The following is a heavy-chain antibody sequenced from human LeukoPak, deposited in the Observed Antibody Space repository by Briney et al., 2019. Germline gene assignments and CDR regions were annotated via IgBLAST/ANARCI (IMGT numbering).Heavy chain of an antibody. V-gene: IGHV1-18*01. D-gene: IGHD3-16*02. CDR1: GYTFTSYG. CDR2: ISAYNGNT. Sequence: ASVKVSCKASGYTFTSYGISWVRQAPGQGLEWMGWISAYNGNTNYAQKLQGRVTMTTDTSTSTAYMELRSLRSDDTAVYYCARDQLTVWGSYPLFDYWGQGTLVTVSS. J-gene: IGHJ4*02. CDR3: ARDQLTVWGSYPLFDY.